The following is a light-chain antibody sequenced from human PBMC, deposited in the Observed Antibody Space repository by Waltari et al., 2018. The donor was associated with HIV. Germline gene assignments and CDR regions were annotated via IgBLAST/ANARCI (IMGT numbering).Light chain of an antibody. Sequence: AIQMTHSPSSLSASVVDNVTITCRASQGIRDDLGWYQHRPGKAPKLLIYGASTLDSGVPSRFSGGGSGTVFTLTVNSLQPEDFATYYCLQEYTYPRTFGPGTKVDV. J-gene: IGKJ3*01. CDR3: LQEYTYPRT. CDR1: QGIRDD. V-gene: IGKV1-6*01. CDR2: GAS.